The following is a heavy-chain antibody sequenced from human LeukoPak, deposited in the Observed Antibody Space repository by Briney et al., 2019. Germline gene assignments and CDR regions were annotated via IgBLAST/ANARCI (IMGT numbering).Heavy chain of an antibody. V-gene: IGHV1-46*01. CDR2: INPSGGST. CDR1: GYTFTSYA. J-gene: IGHJ5*02. D-gene: IGHD2-8*01. Sequence: GASVKVSCKASGYTFTSYAMNWVRQAPGQGLEWMGIINPSGGSTSYAQKFQGRVTMTRDMSTSTVYMELSSLRSEDTAVYYCARDCTNGVCLPFDPWGQGTLVTVSS. CDR3: ARDCTNGVCLPFDP.